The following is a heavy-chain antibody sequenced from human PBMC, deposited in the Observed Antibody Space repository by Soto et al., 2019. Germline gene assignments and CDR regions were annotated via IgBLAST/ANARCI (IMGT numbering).Heavy chain of an antibody. Sequence: GASVKVSCKASGYTFTSYGISWVRQAPGQGLEWMGWISAYNGNTNYAQKFQGRVTMTEDTSTDTAYMELSSLRSEDTAVYYCATQYGDYYYYGMDVWGQGTTVTV. CDR1: GYTFTSYG. J-gene: IGHJ6*02. CDR3: ATQYGDYYYYGMDV. V-gene: IGHV1-18*01. CDR2: ISAYNGNT. D-gene: IGHD4-17*01.